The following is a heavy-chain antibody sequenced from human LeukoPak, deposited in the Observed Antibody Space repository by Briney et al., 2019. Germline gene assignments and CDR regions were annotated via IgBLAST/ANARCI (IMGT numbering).Heavy chain of an antibody. CDR2: IYHSGST. CDR3: ARAGDQTRGYYDFWSGYYTGTWFDP. CDR1: GGSFSGYY. D-gene: IGHD3-3*01. V-gene: IGHV4-34*01. Sequence: SETLSLTCAVYGGSFSGYYWSWIRQPPGKGLEWIGEIYHSGSTNYNPSLKSRVTISVDKSKNQFSLKLSSVTAADTAVYYCARAGDQTRGYYDFWSGYYTGTWFDPWGQGTLVTVSS. J-gene: IGHJ5*02.